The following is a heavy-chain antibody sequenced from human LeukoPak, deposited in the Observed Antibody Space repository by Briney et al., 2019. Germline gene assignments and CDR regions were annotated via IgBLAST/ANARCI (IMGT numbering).Heavy chain of an antibody. CDR3: ARARYREINYAYAGGFYYMDV. D-gene: IGHD1-26*01. V-gene: IGHV4-34*01. CDR2: INHSGST. Sequence: KPSETLSLTCAVYGGSFSGYYWSWIRQPPGKGLEWIGEINHSGSTNYNPSLKSRVTISVDTSKNQFSLKLSSVTAADTAVYYCARARYREINYAYAGGFYYMDVWGKGTTVTISS. CDR1: GGSFSGYY. J-gene: IGHJ6*03.